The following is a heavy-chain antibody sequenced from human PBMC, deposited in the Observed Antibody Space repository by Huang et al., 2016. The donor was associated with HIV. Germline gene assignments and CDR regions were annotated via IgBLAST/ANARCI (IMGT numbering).Heavy chain of an antibody. CDR1: GYDFGRYG. CDR3: ARDPYYSNRWKRNDASFL. J-gene: IGHJ3*01. V-gene: IGHV1-18*01. CDR2: IGSDRRDT. Sequence: QVQLVQSGGEVMQPGASVRVSCKASGYDFGRYGMSWVGQAPGQGLEGLGWIGSDRRDTSSAQKFQGRVTRTTDTSTTTTYMELRSLRSDDTAMYYCARDPYYSNRWKRNDASFLWGQGTMITVSS. D-gene: IGHD4-4*01.